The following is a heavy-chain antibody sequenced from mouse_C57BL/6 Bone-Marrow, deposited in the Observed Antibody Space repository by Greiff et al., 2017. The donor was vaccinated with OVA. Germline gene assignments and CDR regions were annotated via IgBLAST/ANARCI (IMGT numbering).Heavy chain of an antibody. CDR1: GYTFTNYW. CDR3: ARRETAQALYFDY. D-gene: IGHD3-2*02. CDR2: IYPGGGYT. V-gene: IGHV1-63*01. Sequence: VQVVESGAELVRPGTSVKMSCKASGYTFTNYWIGWAKQRPGHGLEWIGDIYPGGGYTNYNEKFKGKATLTADKSSSTAYMQFSSLTSEDSAIYYCARRETAQALYFDYWGQGTTLTVSS. J-gene: IGHJ2*01.